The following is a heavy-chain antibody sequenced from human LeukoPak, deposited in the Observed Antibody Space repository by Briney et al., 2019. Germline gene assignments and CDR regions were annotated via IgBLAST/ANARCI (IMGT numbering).Heavy chain of an antibody. J-gene: IGHJ4*02. Sequence: SETLSLTCTVSGGSISSSSYYWGWIRQPPGKGLDWIGSIYYSGSTYYNPSLKSRVTISVDTSKNQFSLKLSSVTAADTAVYYCARGVDTAMATFHFDYWGQGTLVTVSS. CDR1: GGSISSSSYY. V-gene: IGHV4-39*07. CDR2: IYYSGST. D-gene: IGHD5-18*01. CDR3: ARGVDTAMATFHFDY.